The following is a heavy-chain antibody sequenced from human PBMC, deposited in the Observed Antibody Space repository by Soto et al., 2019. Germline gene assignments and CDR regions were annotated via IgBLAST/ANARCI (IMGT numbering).Heavy chain of an antibody. CDR1: GFTFSTYW. CDR2: IKTDGTYA. D-gene: IGHD3-22*01. J-gene: IGHJ4*02. V-gene: IGHV3-74*01. CDR3: AAGGSGYYAN. Sequence: EVQLVESGGDLVQPGGSLRLSCAASGFTFSTYWMHWVRQAPGKGLLWVSRIKTDGTYAPYADSVKCRFTISRDNAKNTLYLQMNSLRVDDAAVYYCAAGGSGYYANWGQGPLVTVSS.